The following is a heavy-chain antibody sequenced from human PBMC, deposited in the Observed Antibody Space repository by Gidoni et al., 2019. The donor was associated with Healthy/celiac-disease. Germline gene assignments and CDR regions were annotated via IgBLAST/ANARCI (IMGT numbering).Heavy chain of an antibody. D-gene: IGHD2-15*01. CDR1: GFTFSSYS. CDR2: ISSSSSYI. CDR3: ARIVCSGGSCYSYAFDI. J-gene: IGHJ3*02. Sequence: EVQLVESGGGLVKPGGSLRLSCAASGFTFSSYSMNWVRQAPGKGLEWVSSISSSSSYIYYADSVKGRFTISRDNAKNSLYLQMNSLRAEDTAVYYCARIVCSGGSCYSYAFDIWGQGTMVTVSS. V-gene: IGHV3-21*01.